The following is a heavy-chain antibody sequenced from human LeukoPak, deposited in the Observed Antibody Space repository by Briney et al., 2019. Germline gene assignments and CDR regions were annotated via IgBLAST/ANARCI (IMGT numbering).Heavy chain of an antibody. CDR1: GYTFTSYY. CDR2: INPSGGST. D-gene: IGHD6-13*01. Sequence: GASVKVSCKASGYTFTSYYMDWVRQAPGEGLEWMGIINPSGGSTSYAQKFQGRVTMTRDMSTSTVYMELSSRRAEDTAVYYCAKGLSAPRRSSWYHPTGRDYYYYMDVWGKGTTVTISS. J-gene: IGHJ6*03. V-gene: IGHV1-46*01. CDR3: AKGLSAPRRSSWYHPTGRDYYYYMDV.